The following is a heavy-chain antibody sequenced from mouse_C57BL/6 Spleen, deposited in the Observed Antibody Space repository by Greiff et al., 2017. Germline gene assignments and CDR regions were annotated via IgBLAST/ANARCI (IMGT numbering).Heavy chain of an antibody. D-gene: IGHD2-3*01. CDR2: IWSGGST. CDR1: GFSLTSYG. Sequence: VQGVESGPGLVQPSQSLSITCTVSGFSLTSYGVHWVRQSPGKGLEWLGVIWSGGSTDYNAAFISRLSISKDNSKSQVFFKMNSLQADDTAIYYCASSDGYYYAMDYWGQGTSVTVSS. CDR3: ASSDGYYYAMDY. V-gene: IGHV2-2*01. J-gene: IGHJ4*01.